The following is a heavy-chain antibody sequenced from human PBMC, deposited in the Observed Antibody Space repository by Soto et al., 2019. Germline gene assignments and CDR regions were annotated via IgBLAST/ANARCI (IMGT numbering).Heavy chain of an antibody. CDR3: ARDFRYFPY. V-gene: IGHV4-34*01. D-gene: IGHD3-10*01. CDR2: IEHNGNN. CDR1: GGTFSGYF. J-gene: IGHJ4*03. Sequence: PSETLSLTCAVYGGTFSGYFWTWVRQPPGKGLEWIGEIEHNGNNNINPSLKSRVTLSVDNSKNQISLTLTSVTAADTAVYYCARDFRYFPYWGHGTLVTAPQ.